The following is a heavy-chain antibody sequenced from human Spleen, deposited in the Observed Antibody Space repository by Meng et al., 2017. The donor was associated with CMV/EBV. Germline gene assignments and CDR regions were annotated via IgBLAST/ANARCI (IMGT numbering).Heavy chain of an antibody. CDR3: ARDAMMVVARFDY. V-gene: IGHV1-18*01. Sequence: ASVKVSCKSSGYVFLSYGVSWVRQAPGQGLEWLGWISGYSGKTNYAQRFQGRVTMTTDTSTSTAYMELRSLRSDDTAVYYCARDAMMVVARFDYWGQGTLVTVSS. CDR1: GYVFLSYG. D-gene: IGHD3-22*01. J-gene: IGHJ4*02. CDR2: ISGYSGKT.